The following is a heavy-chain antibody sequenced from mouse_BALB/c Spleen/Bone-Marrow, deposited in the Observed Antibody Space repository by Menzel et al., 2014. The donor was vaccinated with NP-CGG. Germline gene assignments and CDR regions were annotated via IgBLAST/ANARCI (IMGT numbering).Heavy chain of an antibody. V-gene: IGHV1-69*01. CDR1: GYTFTDYW. CDR2: IDTSDSYT. Sequence: QVQLQQSGAELVMPGASVKMSCKASGYTFTDYWMHWVKQRPGQGLEWIGAIDTSDSYTSYNQKFKGKATLTVDESSSTAYRRLGSVKSEDFGVYYCERRRGGAMDYWGQGTSVTVSS. CDR3: ERRRGGAMDY. J-gene: IGHJ4*01.